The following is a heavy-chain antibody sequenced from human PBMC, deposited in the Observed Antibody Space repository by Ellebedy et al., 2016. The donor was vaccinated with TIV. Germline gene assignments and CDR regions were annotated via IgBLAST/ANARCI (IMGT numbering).Heavy chain of an antibody. D-gene: IGHD1-26*01. CDR2: IYHSGST. J-gene: IGHJ5*02. V-gene: IGHV4-4*02. CDR3: ARAGGSYRQNWFDP. Sequence: MPSETLSLTCAVSGGSISSSNWWSWVRQPPGKGLEWIGEIYHSGSTNYNPSLKSRVTISVDKSKNQFSLKLSSVTAADTAVYYCARAGGSYRQNWFDPWGQGTLVTVSS. CDR1: GGSISSSNW.